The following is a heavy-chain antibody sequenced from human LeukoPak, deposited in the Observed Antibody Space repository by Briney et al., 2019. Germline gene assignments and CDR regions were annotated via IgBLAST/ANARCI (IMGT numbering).Heavy chain of an antibody. V-gene: IGHV1-2*02. D-gene: IGHD6-19*01. CDR1: GYTFTGYY. CDR3: ARSAQWLVPVAFEM. Sequence: ASVKVSRKTSGYTFTGYYMHWLRQTPGQGLEWIGWINPNRGGANHAQKFQGRVTVTRDTSISTDYMELSRLRYGDTALYYCARSAQWLVPVAFEMGGGGTVVSAS. CDR2: INPNRGGA. J-gene: IGHJ3*02.